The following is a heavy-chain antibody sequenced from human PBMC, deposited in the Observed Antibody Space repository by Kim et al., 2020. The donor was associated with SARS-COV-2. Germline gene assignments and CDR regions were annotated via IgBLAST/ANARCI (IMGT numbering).Heavy chain of an antibody. J-gene: IGHJ6*02. CDR3: ARGRSVRGAAMGKGYYGMDV. Sequence: RVTISVDTSKNQFSLKLSSVTAADTAVYYCARGRSVRGAAMGKGYYGMDVWGQGTTVTVSS. V-gene: IGHV4-34*01. D-gene: IGHD5-18*01.